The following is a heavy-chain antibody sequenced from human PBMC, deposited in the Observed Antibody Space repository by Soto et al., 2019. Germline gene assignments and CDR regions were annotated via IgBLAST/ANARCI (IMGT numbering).Heavy chain of an antibody. Sequence: EVQLVESGGVVVQPGGSLRLSCAASGFTFDDYTMHWVRQAPGKGLEWVSLISWDGGSTYYADSVKGRFTISRDNSKNSLYLQMNSLRTEDTALYYCARGPLTYSSSSVDYWGQGTLVTVSS. D-gene: IGHD6-6*01. V-gene: IGHV3-43*01. CDR2: ISWDGGST. CDR3: ARGPLTYSSSSVDY. CDR1: GFTFDDYT. J-gene: IGHJ4*02.